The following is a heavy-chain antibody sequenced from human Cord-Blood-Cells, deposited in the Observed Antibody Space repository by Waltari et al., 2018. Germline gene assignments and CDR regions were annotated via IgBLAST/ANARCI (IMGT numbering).Heavy chain of an antibody. Sequence: QVQLQQWGAGLLKPSETLSLTCAVYDGSFSGYYWSWLRQPPGQGLEWIGEINHSGSTNYNPSLKSRVTISVDTSKNQFSLKLSSVTAADTAVYYCAKTGDDYWGQGTLVTVSS. V-gene: IGHV4-34*01. CDR2: INHSGST. J-gene: IGHJ4*02. D-gene: IGHD7-27*01. CDR3: AKTGDDY. CDR1: DGSFSGYY.